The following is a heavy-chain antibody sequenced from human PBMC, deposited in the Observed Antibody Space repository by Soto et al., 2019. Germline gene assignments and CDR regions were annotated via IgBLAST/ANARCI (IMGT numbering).Heavy chain of an antibody. D-gene: IGHD5-12*01. J-gene: IGHJ4*02. V-gene: IGHV3-21*01. Sequence: EVQLVESGGGLVKPGGSLRLSCAASGFTFSSYSMNWVRQAPGKGLEWVSSISSSSSYIYYADSVKGRFTISRDNAKNSLSLQMNSLRAEDTAVYYCATQSSRYSGYDWGQGTLVTVSS. CDR2: ISSSSSYI. CDR1: GFTFSSYS. CDR3: ATQSSRYSGYD.